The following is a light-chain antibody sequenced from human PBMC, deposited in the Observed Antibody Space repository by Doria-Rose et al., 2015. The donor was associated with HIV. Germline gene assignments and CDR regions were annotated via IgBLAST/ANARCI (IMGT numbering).Light chain of an antibody. CDR2: AAS. CDR3: QQTYSTPWT. J-gene: IGKJ1*01. CDR1: QSISNY. V-gene: IGKV1-39*01. Sequence: DIRMNQSPSSLSASVGERVTITCRASQSISNYLNWYQQKPGRGPKLLIYAASSLQSGVPSRFSGGGSGTDFTLSINNLQPEDSATYYCQQTYSTPWTFGQGTKVEIQ.